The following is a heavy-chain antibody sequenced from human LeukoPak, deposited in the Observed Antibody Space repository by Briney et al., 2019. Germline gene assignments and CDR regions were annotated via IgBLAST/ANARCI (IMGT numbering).Heavy chain of an antibody. D-gene: IGHD2-2*01. J-gene: IGHJ3*02. V-gene: IGHV5-51*01. CDR3: ARSSVVVPGAKKGRGAFDS. CDR2: IYPGDSDT. CDR1: GYSFTSYW. Sequence: GESLQISCKGSGYSFTSYWIGWVRQMPGKGLEWMGIIYPGDSDTRYSPSFQGQVTISADKSISTAYLQWSSLKASDTAMYYCARSSVVVPGAKKGRGAFDSWGQGTTVTVSS.